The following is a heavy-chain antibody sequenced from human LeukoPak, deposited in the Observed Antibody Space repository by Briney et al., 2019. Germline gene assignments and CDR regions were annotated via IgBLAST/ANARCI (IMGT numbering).Heavy chain of an antibody. V-gene: IGHV4-59*08. CDR3: ARHGTVSSGSYFDY. CDR2: IHYSGSN. Sequence: KPSETLSLICPVSGGSVTSYYWSWIRQPPGKGLEWIGHIHYSGSNNYNPSLKSRVTMFVDKSKNQISLRLSSVTAADTAVYYCARHGTVSSGSYFDYWGQGTQVTLS. J-gene: IGHJ4*02. CDR1: GGSVTSYY. D-gene: IGHD1-26*01.